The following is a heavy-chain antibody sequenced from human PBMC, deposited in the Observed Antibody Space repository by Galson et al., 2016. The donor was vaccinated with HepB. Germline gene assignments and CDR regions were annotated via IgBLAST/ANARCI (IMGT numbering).Heavy chain of an antibody. Sequence: SLRLSCAASGFTLGSYGMTWVRQAPGKALEWVSYISTGSSTIYYADSVRGRFTISRDDVKNSLYLQMNSLRDEDTAVYYCTRLSSVWSDDHWGQGTLVTVS. V-gene: IGHV3-48*02. CDR2: ISTGSSTI. J-gene: IGHJ5*02. CDR3: TRLSSVWSDDH. CDR1: GFTLGSYG. D-gene: IGHD6-19*01.